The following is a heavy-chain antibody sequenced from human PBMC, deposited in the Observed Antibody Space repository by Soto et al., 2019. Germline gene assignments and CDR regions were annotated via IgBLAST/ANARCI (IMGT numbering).Heavy chain of an antibody. CDR1: GLTFSDAW. D-gene: IGHD1-1*01. Sequence: GSLRLSCAASGLTFSDAWMSWVRQAPGAGLEWVGLIKGKTEGGTIDYAAPVKARFTVSRDASKNTLYLQMNSLKTEDTAVYYCTTDPHSTGTKYWGQGTLVTVSS. CDR3: TTDPHSTGTKY. V-gene: IGHV3-15*01. J-gene: IGHJ4*02. CDR2: IKGKTEGGTI.